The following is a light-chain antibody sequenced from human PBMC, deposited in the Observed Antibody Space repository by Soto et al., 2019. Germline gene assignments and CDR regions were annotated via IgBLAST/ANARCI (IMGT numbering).Light chain of an antibody. J-gene: IGKJ4*02. Sequence: EIVMTQSPATLSASPGEGATLSCKAGQNVYNNLAWYQQRPGQPPRLLIYDASTRATGISARFSGSGYGTEFTLAISSLQSEDVAVYFCQQCRNWPLTFGGGPKVEIK. CDR2: DAS. CDR1: QNVYNN. CDR3: QQCRNWPLT. V-gene: IGKV3-15*01.